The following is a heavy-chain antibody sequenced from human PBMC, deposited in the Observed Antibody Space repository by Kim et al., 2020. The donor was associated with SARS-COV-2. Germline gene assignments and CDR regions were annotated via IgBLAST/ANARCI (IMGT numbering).Heavy chain of an antibody. J-gene: IGHJ5*02. D-gene: IGHD6-13*01. CDR3: ATAPGIAAAGNGWFDP. CDR2: FDPEDGET. V-gene: IGHV1-24*01. Sequence: GLEWMGGFDPEDGETIYAQKIKSRVTMTENTSTDTAYMEMISLRSGDTAVYYCATAPGIAAAGNGWFDPGGQGTLVTVSS.